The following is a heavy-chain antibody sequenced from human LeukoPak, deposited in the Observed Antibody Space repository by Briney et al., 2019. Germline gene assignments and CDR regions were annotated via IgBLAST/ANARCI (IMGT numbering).Heavy chain of an antibody. Sequence: GGSLRLSCAASGFTFSSYAMSWVRQAPGKGLEWVSAISGSGGSTYYADSVKGRFTISRDNSKNTLYLQMNRLRAEDTAVYYCAKGGFWEPQGTVFDYWGQGTLVTVSS. D-gene: IGHD1-26*01. J-gene: IGHJ4*02. CDR2: ISGSGGST. CDR3: AKGGFWEPQGTVFDY. CDR1: GFTFSSYA. V-gene: IGHV3-23*01.